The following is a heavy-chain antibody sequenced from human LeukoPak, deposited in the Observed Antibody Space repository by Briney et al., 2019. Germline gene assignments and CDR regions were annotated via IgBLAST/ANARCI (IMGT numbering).Heavy chain of an antibody. CDR1: GGSISSYY. CDR2: IYYSGSS. J-gene: IGHJ3*02. V-gene: IGHV4-59*01. D-gene: IGHD3-10*01. CDR3: ARDRGMVREKMDAFDI. Sequence: SETLSLTCTVSGGSISSYYWSWIRQPPGKGLEWIGYIYYSGSSNYNPSLKRRVTISVDTSKNQFSLKLSSVTAADTAVYYCARDRGMVREKMDAFDIWGQGTMVTVSS.